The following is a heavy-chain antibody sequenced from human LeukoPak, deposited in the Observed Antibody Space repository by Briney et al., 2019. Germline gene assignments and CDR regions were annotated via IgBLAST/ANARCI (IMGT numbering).Heavy chain of an antibody. D-gene: IGHD3-9*01. CDR3: ARDTISLDY. CDR1: GFTFSSYA. J-gene: IGHJ4*02. V-gene: IGHV3-30-3*01. CDR2: ISYDGSNE. Sequence: GGSLRLSCAASGFTFSSYAMHWVRQAPGKGLEWVAVISYDGSNEYYADSVKGRFTISRDNSKNTLYLQMNSLRAEDTAVYYCARDTISLDYWGQGTLVTVSS.